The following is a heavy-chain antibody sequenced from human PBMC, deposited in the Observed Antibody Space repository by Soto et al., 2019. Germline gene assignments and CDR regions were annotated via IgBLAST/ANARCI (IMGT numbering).Heavy chain of an antibody. CDR2: IIPISGAA. D-gene: IGHD1-7*01. Sequence: SVKVSCKASGGTFSNYVVNWVRQAPGKGLEWMGRIIPISGAANYAQKFQGRVTITADKSTSTSYMELSSLRSEDTAVYYCARDMTRTVVPYFDFWGQGTLVTVSS. CDR3: ARDMTRTVVPYFDF. CDR1: GGTFSNYV. V-gene: IGHV1-69*06. J-gene: IGHJ4*02.